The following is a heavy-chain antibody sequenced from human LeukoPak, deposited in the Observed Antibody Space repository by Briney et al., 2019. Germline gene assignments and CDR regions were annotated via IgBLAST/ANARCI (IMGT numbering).Heavy chain of an antibody. CDR1: GYSISSGYY. CDR3: ARHLRTGEFGY. D-gene: IGHD7-27*01. V-gene: IGHV4-38-2*01. Sequence: PSETLSLTCAVSGYSISSGYYWGWIRQPPGKGLEWIGSIYHSGSTYYNPSLKSRVTISVDTSKNQFSLKLSSVTAADTAVYYCARHLRTGEFGYWGQGTLVTVSS. CDR2: IYHSGST. J-gene: IGHJ4*02.